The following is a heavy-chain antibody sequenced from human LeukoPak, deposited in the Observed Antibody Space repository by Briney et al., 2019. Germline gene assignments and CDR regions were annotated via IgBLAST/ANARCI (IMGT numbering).Heavy chain of an antibody. CDR1: GFTFSTYE. CDR3: AREGGFGYDDAFDT. J-gene: IGHJ3*02. V-gene: IGHV3-48*03. CDR2: ISGSGSSI. Sequence: GGSLRLSCTASGFTFSTYEMNWVRQAPGKGLEWISYISGSGSSIFYADSLQGRFTVSRDNAKNSVYLQMNSLRAEDTAVYYCAREGGFGYDDAFDTWGHGTTVTVFS. D-gene: IGHD3-16*02.